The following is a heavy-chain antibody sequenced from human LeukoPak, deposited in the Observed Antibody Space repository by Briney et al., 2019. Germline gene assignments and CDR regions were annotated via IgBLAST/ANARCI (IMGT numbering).Heavy chain of an antibody. J-gene: IGHJ4*02. Sequence: GGSLRLSCAASGFTFTNYAMTWVRQAPGKGLEWVSSMNNSGDKTYYAESVKGRFSISRDNSKSTLYLQMNSVEAEDTAVYYCAKSRGSATYYRGNDYWGQGTLVTVSS. CDR3: AKSRGSATYYRGNDY. V-gene: IGHV3-23*01. CDR1: GFTFTNYA. D-gene: IGHD3-10*01. CDR2: MNNSGDKT.